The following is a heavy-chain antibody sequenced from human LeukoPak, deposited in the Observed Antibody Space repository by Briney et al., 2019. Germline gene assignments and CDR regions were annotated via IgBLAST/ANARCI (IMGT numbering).Heavy chain of an antibody. D-gene: IGHD3-9*01. J-gene: IGHJ3*02. V-gene: IGHV3-23*01. CDR3: AKVKYYDILTGYYSLAIGAFDI. Sequence: PGGSLRLSCAASGFTFSSYAMSWVRQAPGKGLEWVSAISASGGSTFYADSVKGRFTISRDISKNTLYLQMNSLRAEDTAVYYCAKVKYYDILTGYYSLAIGAFDIWGQGTMVTVSS. CDR1: GFTFSSYA. CDR2: ISASGGST.